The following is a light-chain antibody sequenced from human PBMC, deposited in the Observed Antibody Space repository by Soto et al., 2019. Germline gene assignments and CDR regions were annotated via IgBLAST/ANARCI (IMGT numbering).Light chain of an antibody. J-gene: IGKJ2*01. CDR2: WAS. V-gene: IGKV4-1*01. CDR3: QLYESTPPT. Sequence: DIVMTQSPDSLAVSLGERATINCKSSQSVLYSSNNKNYLAWYQQRPGQPPKLLIYWASTRESGVPDRFSGSGSGTDFTLSITSLHAEPVAVYYCQLYESTPPTFGQGTKLEIK. CDR1: QSVLYSSNNKNY.